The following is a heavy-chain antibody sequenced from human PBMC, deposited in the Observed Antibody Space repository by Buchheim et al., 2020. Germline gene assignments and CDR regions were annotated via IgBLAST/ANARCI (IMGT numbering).Heavy chain of an antibody. D-gene: IGHD3-16*01. Sequence: QVQLVQSGAEVKKPGASVKLSCKASGYSFTSYAIHWVRQAPGQSLEWMGWINAVNGNTKYSQKFEGRVTVTRDTSASTAYMKLSSLRSEDTAVYYCARELGGTIAEYFQHWGQGT. V-gene: IGHV1-3*01. CDR1: GYSFTSYA. J-gene: IGHJ1*01. CDR3: ARELGGTIAEYFQH. CDR2: INAVNGNT.